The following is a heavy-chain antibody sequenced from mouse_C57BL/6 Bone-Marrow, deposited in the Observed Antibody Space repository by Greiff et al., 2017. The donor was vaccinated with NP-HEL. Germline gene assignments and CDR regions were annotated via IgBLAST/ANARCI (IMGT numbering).Heavy chain of an antibody. Sequence: QVQLQQSGAELMKPGASVKLSCKATGYTFTGYWIEWVKQRPGHGLEWIGEILPGSGSTNYNEKFKGKATFTADTSSNTAYMQLSSLTTEDSALSYWARTPITTVVPDWYCDVWGTGTTVTVSS. CDR2: ILPGSGST. V-gene: IGHV1-9*01. CDR3: ARTPITTVVPDWYCDV. J-gene: IGHJ1*03. D-gene: IGHD1-1*01. CDR1: GYTFTGYW.